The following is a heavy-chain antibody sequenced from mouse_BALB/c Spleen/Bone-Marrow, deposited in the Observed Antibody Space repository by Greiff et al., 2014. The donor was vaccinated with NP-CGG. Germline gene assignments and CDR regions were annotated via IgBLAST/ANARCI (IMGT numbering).Heavy chain of an antibody. D-gene: IGHD2-14*01. J-gene: IGHJ3*01. CDR2: IFPGDGTT. Sequence: LEESGAELVKPGASVKLSCKASGYTFTTYDINWVRQRPEQGLEWIGWIFPGDGTTKYNEKFKGKATLTTDKSSSTAYMQFSRLTSEDSAVYFCARNYRYAWFVYWGQGTLVTVSA. V-gene: IGHV1S56*01. CDR1: GYTFTTYD. CDR3: ARNYRYAWFVY.